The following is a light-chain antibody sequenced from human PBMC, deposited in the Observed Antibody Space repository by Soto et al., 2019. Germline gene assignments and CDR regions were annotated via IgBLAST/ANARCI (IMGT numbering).Light chain of an antibody. J-gene: IGKJ5*01. CDR2: DAS. CDR3: QQYNVWPPST. CDR1: QSVSGN. Sequence: EIVMTQSPATLSVSPGERATLSCSASQSVSGNLAWYQQKHGQSPRLLIYDASTRATGIPARFSGGGSGTEFTLTISSLQFEDFTVYYCQQYNVWPPSTFGQGTRLKIK. V-gene: IGKV3-15*01.